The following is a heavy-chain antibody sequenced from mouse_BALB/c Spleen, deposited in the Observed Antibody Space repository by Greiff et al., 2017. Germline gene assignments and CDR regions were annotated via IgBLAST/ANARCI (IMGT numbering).Heavy chain of an antibody. CDR1: GFTFSSYG. CDR3: ARHRYDTAWFAY. D-gene: IGHD2-14*01. J-gene: IGHJ3*01. CDR2: ISSGGSYT. Sequence: DVHLVESGGDLVKPGGSLKLSCAASGFTFSSYGMSWVRQTPDKRLEWVATISSGGSYTYYPDSVKGRFTISRDNAKNTLYLQMSSLKSEDTAMYYCARHRYDTAWFAYWGQGTLVTVSA. V-gene: IGHV5-6*01.